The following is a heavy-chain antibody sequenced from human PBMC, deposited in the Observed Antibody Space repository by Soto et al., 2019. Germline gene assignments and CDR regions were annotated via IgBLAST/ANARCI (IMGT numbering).Heavy chain of an antibody. V-gene: IGHV1-69*01. CDR2: IIPIDATV. CDR3: ARDLLGFGYTYSDF. CDR1: GGTLSTYA. J-gene: IGHJ6*01. D-gene: IGHD3-10*01. Sequence: QVQLVQSGAEVKKPGSSVKVSCKASGGTLSTYARISWVRQAPGQGLECMGGIIPIDATVNYAQKFQGRITITADESTTTAYMDLGSLRSEDTAVYYCARDLLGFGYTYSDFWGQGTTVTVSS.